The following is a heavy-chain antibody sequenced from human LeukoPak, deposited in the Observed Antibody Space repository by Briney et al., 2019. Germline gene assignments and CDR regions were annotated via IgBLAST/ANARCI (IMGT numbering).Heavy chain of an antibody. Sequence: ASVKVPCKASGYTFTSYYMHWVRQAPGQGLEWMGIINPSGGSTSYAQKFQGRVTMTRDTSTSTVYMELSSLRSEDTAVYYCATQYCSSTSCYPGAQNYYYYYMDVWGEGTTVTVSS. CDR3: ATQYCSSTSCYPGAQNYYYYYMDV. CDR2: INPSGGST. J-gene: IGHJ6*03. V-gene: IGHV1-46*01. CDR1: GYTFTSYY. D-gene: IGHD2-2*01.